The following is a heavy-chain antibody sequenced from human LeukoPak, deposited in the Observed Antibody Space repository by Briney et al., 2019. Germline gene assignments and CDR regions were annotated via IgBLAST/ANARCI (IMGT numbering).Heavy chain of an antibody. D-gene: IGHD4-17*01. CDR2: IYYSGST. V-gene: IGHV4-39*01. J-gene: IGHJ2*01. Sequence: SETLSLTCTVSGGSISSSSYYWGWIRPPPGKGLEWIGSIYYSGSTYYNPSLKSRVTISVDTSKNQFSLKLSSVTAADTAAYYCARLSNDYGDYAGYWYFDLWGRGTLVTVSS. CDR3: ARLSNDYGDYAGYWYFDL. CDR1: GGSISSSSYY.